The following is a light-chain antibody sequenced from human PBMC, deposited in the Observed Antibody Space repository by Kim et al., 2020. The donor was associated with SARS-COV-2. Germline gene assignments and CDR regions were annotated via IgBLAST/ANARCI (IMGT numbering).Light chain of an antibody. CDR3: QTWDNNVV. CDR2: QDN. V-gene: IGLV3-1*01. CDR1: NLGDKY. Sequence: SYELTQPPSVSVSPGQTASVTCSGDNLGDKYTCWYQQRPGQSPLLVIYQDNIRPSGIPERFSGSKSGNTATLTINVTQAMDEGDYYCQTWDNNVVFGGGTQLTVL. J-gene: IGLJ2*01.